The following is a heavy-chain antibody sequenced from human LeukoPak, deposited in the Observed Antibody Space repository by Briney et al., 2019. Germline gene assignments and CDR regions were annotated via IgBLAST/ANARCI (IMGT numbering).Heavy chain of an antibody. V-gene: IGHV3-23*01. J-gene: IGHJ3*02. CDR1: RFIFRNYA. Sequence: GGSLRLFFSSSRFIFRNYAMSGVRQAPGRGLELLCIISGTADSNYYAHSVKGRFTISRDNPRSTLYLEMNILRAEDTAVYYFAKADATFGGAFDTWGQGTMVIVSS. CDR3: AKADATFGGAFDT. CDR2: ISGTADSN. D-gene: IGHD3-16*01.